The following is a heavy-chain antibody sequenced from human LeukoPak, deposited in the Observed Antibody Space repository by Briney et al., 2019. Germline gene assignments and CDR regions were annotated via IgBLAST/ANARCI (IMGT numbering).Heavy chain of an antibody. CDR1: GFTFSDYY. CDR2: ISSSGSTI. V-gene: IGHV3-11*01. D-gene: IGHD4-17*01. J-gene: IGHJ4*02. CDR3: ARVAQDDYGDYPDY. Sequence: GGSLRLSCAASGFTFSDYYMSWIRQAPGKGLEWVSYISSSGSTIYYADSVKGRFTISRDNAKNPLYLQMNSLRAEDTAVYYCARVAQDDYGDYPDYWGQGTLVTVSS.